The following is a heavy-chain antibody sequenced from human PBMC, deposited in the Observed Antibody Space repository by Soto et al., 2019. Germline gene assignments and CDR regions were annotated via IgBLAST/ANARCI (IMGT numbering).Heavy chain of an antibody. D-gene: IGHD3-3*01. Sequence: PGGSLRLSCAASGFTFSSYAMSWVRQAPGKGLEWVSAISGSGGSTYYADSVKGRFTISRDNSKNTLYLQMNSLRAEDTAVYYCAKGSRPVGDYDFWSGYYDYYYGMDVWGQGTTVTVSS. CDR2: ISGSGGST. J-gene: IGHJ6*02. CDR3: AKGSRPVGDYDFWSGYYDYYYGMDV. V-gene: IGHV3-23*01. CDR1: GFTFSSYA.